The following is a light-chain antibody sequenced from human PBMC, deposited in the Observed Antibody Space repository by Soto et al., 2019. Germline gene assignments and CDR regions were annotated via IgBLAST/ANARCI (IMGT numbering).Light chain of an antibody. CDR1: TGAVTNGHY. V-gene: IGLV7-46*01. CDR2: DTT. J-gene: IGLJ1*01. Sequence: QTVGTQEPSLTVSRGGTVTLTCGSSTGAVTNGHYPYWFQQKPGQAPRTLIYDTTNRHSWTPARFSGSLLGGKAALTLSGAQPEDEAEYYCLLSYNGPYVFGTGTKVTVL. CDR3: LLSYNGPYV.